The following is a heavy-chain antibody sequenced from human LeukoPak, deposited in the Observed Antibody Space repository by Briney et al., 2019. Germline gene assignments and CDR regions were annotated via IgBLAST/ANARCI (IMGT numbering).Heavy chain of an antibody. CDR1: GGSLSGYY. CDR2: INYSGST. Sequence: SETLSLTCAVYGGSLSGYYWSWIRQSPGEGLEWIGEINYSGSTNYNPSLKSRVTISIDTSMNQFSLRLSSVTAADTAVYYCARTGRYAAIWGQGTLVTVSS. D-gene: IGHD1-1*01. CDR3: ARTGRYAAI. V-gene: IGHV4-34*01. J-gene: IGHJ4*02.